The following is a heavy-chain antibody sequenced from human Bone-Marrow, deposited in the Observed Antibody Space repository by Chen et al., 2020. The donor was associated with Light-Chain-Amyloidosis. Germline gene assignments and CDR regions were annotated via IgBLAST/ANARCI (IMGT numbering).Heavy chain of an antibody. J-gene: IGHJ4*02. CDR2: LQGDGSDK. CDR3: TTEFLGAYDF. Sequence: EVQLVESGGGLVQPGESLRLSCAASGISFSNNWMSWVRQAPGKGLEWVANLQGDGSDKYYVHSVKVRFTISRENSKNSVYLQMISLSAVYTAVYYCTTEFLGAYDFCGQGTLLTVSS. D-gene: IGHD3-16*01. V-gene: IGHV3-7*05. CDR1: GISFSNNW.